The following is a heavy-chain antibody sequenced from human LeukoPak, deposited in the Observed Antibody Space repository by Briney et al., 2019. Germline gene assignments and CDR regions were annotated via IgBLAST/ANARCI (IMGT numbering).Heavy chain of an antibody. D-gene: IGHD1-26*01. V-gene: IGHV3-66*01. Sequence: PGGPLRLSCAASGFSVNSNFMTWVRQAPGKGLEWVSVIQSGSSTYYAGSVKGRFTISRDTSTNTLFLQMNSLSDEDTAVYYCVKGRTELSYYDFWGQGTLVTVSS. J-gene: IGHJ4*02. CDR3: VKGRTELSYYDF. CDR2: IQSGSST. CDR1: GFSVNSNF.